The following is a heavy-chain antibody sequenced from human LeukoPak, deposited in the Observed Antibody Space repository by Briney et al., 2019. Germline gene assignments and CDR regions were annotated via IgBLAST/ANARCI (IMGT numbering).Heavy chain of an antibody. CDR1: GFTFSSYA. V-gene: IGHV3-30-3*01. J-gene: IGHJ4*02. CDR2: ISYDGSNK. D-gene: IGHD3-3*02. CDR3: ARVPRLAGLDY. Sequence: PGRSLRLSCAASGFTFSSYAMHWVRQAPGKGLEWVAVISYDGSNKYYADSVKGRFTISRDNSKNTLYLQMNSLRAEDTAVYYCARVPRLAGLDYWGQGTLVTVSS.